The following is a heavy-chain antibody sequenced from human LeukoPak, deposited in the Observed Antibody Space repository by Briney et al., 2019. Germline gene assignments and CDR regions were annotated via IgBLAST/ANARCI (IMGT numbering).Heavy chain of an antibody. CDR1: GYSISTSYY. CDR3: ARAGYGDSDFDY. V-gene: IGHV4-38-2*02. J-gene: IGHJ4*02. D-gene: IGHD4-17*01. CDR2: IYHSGNT. Sequence: SETLSLTCTVSGYSISTSYYWGWIRQPPGKGLEWIGSIYHSGNTYYNPTLKSRVTISVDTSKNQFSLKLNSVTAADTAVYYCARAGYGDSDFDYWGQGTLVTVSS.